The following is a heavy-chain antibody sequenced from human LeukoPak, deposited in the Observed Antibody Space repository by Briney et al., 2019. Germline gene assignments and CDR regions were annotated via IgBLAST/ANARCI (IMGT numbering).Heavy chain of an antibody. J-gene: IGHJ3*02. CDR1: GFTFSSYA. CDR3: ARVGDFWSGYYKGAFDI. CDR2: ISGSGGST. Sequence: GGSLRLSCAASGFTFSSYAMSWVRQAPGKGLEWVSAISGSGGSTYYADSVKGRFTISRDNSKNTLYLQMNSLRAEDTAVYYCARVGDFWSGYYKGAFDIWGQGTMVTVSS. V-gene: IGHV3-23*01. D-gene: IGHD3-3*01.